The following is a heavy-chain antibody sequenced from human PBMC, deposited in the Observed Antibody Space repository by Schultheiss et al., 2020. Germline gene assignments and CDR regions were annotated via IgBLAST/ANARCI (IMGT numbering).Heavy chain of an antibody. CDR2: ISTGGETT. J-gene: IGHJ5*02. CDR1: GFTFSSNS. Sequence: GGSLRLSCTASGFTFSSNSMNWVRQAPGKGLEWVSYISTGGETTYYADSVKGRFAISRDNVKNSLHLQMNSLRAEDTAVYYCVRGLDPWGQGTLVTVSS. V-gene: IGHV3-48*04. CDR3: VRGLDP.